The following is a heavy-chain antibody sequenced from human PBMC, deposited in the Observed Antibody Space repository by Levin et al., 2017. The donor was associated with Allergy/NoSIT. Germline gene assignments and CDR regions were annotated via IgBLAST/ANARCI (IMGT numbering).Heavy chain of an antibody. CDR3: AKVRWELGPIDY. Sequence: GESLKISCAASGFTFSSYGMHWVRQAPGKGLEWVAVISHDGSNKYYADSLKGRFSISRDNSKNTLYLQMNSLRDEDTAVYYCAKVRWELGPIDYWGQGTPVTVSS. J-gene: IGHJ4*02. CDR1: GFTFSSYG. V-gene: IGHV3-30*18. D-gene: IGHD3-10*01. CDR2: ISHDGSNK.